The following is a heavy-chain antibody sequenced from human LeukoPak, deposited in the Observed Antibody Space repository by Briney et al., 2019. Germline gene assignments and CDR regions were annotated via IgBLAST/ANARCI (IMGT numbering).Heavy chain of an antibody. CDR1: GFTFGDYA. D-gene: IGHD3-22*01. J-gene: IGHJ4*02. Sequence: GGSLRLSCTASGFTFGDYAMSWFRQAPGKGLEWVGFIRSKPYGGTTEYAASVKGRFTISRDDSKSIAYLQMNSLKTEDTAVYYCTRVRDVYYYDSSGYYPGYWGQGTLVTVSS. V-gene: IGHV3-49*03. CDR2: IRSKPYGGTT. CDR3: TRVRDVYYYDSSGYYPGY.